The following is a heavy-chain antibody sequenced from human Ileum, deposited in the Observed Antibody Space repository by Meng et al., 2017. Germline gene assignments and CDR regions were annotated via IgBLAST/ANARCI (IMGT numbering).Heavy chain of an antibody. J-gene: IGHJ4*02. V-gene: IGHV4-4*02. CDR3: ARHGGYSQDF. Sequence: QGQLQEAGPGLVRPSGTLSLTCAVSSGSISSNTYWSWVRQPLGKGLEWIGQISHSGSAYYNPSLKSRVTMSVDKSKSQFSLMLTSVTAADTAIYYCARHGGYSQDFWGQGTLVTVSS. CDR1: SGSISSNTY. D-gene: IGHD4-23*01. CDR2: ISHSGSA.